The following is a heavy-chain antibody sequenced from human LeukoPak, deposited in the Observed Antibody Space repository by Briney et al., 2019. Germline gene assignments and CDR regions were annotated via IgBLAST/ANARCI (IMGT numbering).Heavy chain of an antibody. CDR1: GYTFTSYG. V-gene: IGHV1-18*01. J-gene: IGHJ4*02. CDR3: ARGGIYGSGSYLFPGFFDY. CDR2: ISAYNGNT. Sequence: GASVKVSCKASGYTFTSYGISWVRQAPGQGLEWMGWISAYNGNTNYAQKLQGRVTMTTDTSTSTAYMELRSLRSDDTAVYYCARGGIYGSGSYLFPGFFDYWGQGTLVTVSS. D-gene: IGHD3-10*01.